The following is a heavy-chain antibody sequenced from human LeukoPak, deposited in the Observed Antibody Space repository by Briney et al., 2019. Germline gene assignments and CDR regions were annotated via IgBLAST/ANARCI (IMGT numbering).Heavy chain of an antibody. CDR2: ISYDGSNK. Sequence: GRSLRLSCAASGFTFSSYGMHWVRQAPGKGLEWVAVISYDGSNKYYADSVKGRFTISRDNSKNTLYLRMNSLRAEDTAVYYCAKDSYYDSSGYYSVFDYWGQGTLVTVSS. CDR1: GFTFSSYG. D-gene: IGHD3-22*01. V-gene: IGHV3-30*18. J-gene: IGHJ4*02. CDR3: AKDSYYDSSGYYSVFDY.